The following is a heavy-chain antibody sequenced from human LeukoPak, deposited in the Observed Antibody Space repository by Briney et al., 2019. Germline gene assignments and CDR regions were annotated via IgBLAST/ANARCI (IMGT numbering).Heavy chain of an antibody. J-gene: IGHJ4*02. CDR1: GYTFTAYY. D-gene: IGHD2-15*01. CDR2: ISPNSGAT. Sequence: GASVKVSCKASGYTFTAYYMHWVRQAPGQGLEWMGWISPNSGATNYAQKFQGRATMTRDTSISTAYMELSGLRSDDTAVYYRARDESGGLNYWGQGTLVTVSS. CDR3: ARDESGGLNY. V-gene: IGHV1-2*02.